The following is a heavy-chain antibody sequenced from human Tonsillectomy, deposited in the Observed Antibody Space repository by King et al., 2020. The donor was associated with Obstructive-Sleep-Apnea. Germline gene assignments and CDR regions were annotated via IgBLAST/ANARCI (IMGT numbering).Heavy chain of an antibody. Sequence: QLVQSGAEVKKPGSSVKVSCKASGGTFSSYAISWVRQAPGQGLEWMGRIIPILGIANYAQKFQGRVTITADKSTSTAYMELSSLRSEDTAVYYCARDWRGSGGENWFDPWGQGTLVTVSS. V-gene: IGHV1-69*09. CDR2: IIPILGIA. CDR3: ARDWRGSGGENWFDP. D-gene: IGHD3-10*01. J-gene: IGHJ5*02. CDR1: GGTFSSYA.